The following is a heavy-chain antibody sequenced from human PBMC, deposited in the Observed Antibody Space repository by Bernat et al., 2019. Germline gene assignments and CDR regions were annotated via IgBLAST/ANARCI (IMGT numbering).Heavy chain of an antibody. J-gene: IGHJ4*02. V-gene: IGHV3-30-3*01. CDR3: YSGTRCYGRNY. Sequence: QVQLVESGGGVVQPGRSLRLSCAASGFTFSSYAMHWVRQAPGKGLEWVAVISYDGSNKYYADSVKGRFTISRESSKNTLYLKMNSMRAEDKAVYEGYSGTRCYGRNYWGQGPLAPVSS. CDR1: GFTFSSYA. CDR2: ISYDGSNK. D-gene: IGHD2-2*01.